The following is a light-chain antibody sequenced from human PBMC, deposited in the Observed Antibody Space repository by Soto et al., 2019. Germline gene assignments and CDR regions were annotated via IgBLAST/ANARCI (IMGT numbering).Light chain of an antibody. CDR1: QSVLYSSNNKNY. Sequence: DIVMTQSPDSLAVSLSERATINCKSSQSVLYSSNNKNYLAWYQQKPGQPPKLLLYWASTRESGVPDRYSGSGSGTDFTLTISSLQAEDVAVYYCQQYYTTPRTFGQGTKVEIK. CDR2: WAS. CDR3: QQYYTTPRT. J-gene: IGKJ1*01. V-gene: IGKV4-1*01.